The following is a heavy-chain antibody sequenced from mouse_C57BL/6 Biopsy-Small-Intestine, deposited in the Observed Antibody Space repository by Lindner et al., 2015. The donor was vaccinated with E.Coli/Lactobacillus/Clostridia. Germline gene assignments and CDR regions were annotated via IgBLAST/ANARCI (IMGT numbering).Heavy chain of an antibody. CDR1: GYTLTSYS. Sequence: SVKVSCKASGYTLTSYSMHWGATGPLDKGLEWVGIIKPIAGTTSYAHKFQDRVTMTSDTSTSTVYMELSSLRSEDTAVYYCARDRRLLHAIHYYYYLGMDVWGQGTTVTVSS. CDR3: ARDRRLLHAIHYYYYLGMDV. V-gene: IGHV1-64*01. J-gene: IGHJ1*01. D-gene: IGHD1-2*01. CDR2: IKPIAGTT.